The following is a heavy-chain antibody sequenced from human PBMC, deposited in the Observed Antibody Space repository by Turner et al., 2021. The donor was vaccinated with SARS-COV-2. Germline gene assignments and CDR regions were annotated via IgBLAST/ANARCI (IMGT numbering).Heavy chain of an antibody. Sequence: QVQLVQSGAEVKKPGASVKVSCQASGSTFTSYDINWVRKAAGQGPEWMGWMNPNSGNTHYAQKFQGRVTMTRNTSISTAYMELSSLRSEDTAVYYCARGLMRWELPQVYYYYNMDVWGQGTTVTVSS. CDR1: GSTFTSYD. CDR2: MNPNSGNT. CDR3: ARGLMRWELPQVYYYYNMDV. D-gene: IGHD1-26*01. J-gene: IGHJ6*02. V-gene: IGHV1-8*01.